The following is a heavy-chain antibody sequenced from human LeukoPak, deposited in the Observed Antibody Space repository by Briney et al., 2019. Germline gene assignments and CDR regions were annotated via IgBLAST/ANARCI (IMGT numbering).Heavy chain of an antibody. D-gene: IGHD3-22*01. J-gene: IGHJ3*01. CDR3: LSELYFSDVSGP. Sequence: GGSLRLSCAASGLTFSSYSMIWVRQAPGKGPEWVSAITRSSNSIYYADSVKGRFTISRDNAKRSVYLQMNSLRAEDTAIYYFLSELYFSDVSGPWGPGTMVTVSS. V-gene: IGHV3-21*01. CDR1: GLTFSSYS. CDR2: ITRSSNSI.